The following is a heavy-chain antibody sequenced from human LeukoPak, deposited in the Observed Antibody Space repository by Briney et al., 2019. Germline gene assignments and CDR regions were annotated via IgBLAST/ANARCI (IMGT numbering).Heavy chain of an antibody. CDR2: IYTSGST. J-gene: IGHJ5*02. CDR1: GGSISSYY. Sequence: SETLSLTCTVSGGSISSYYWSWIRLPAGKGLEWIGRIYTSGSTNYNPSLKSRVTMSVDTSKNQFSLKLSSVTAADTAVYYCARVGDYVWGTYRSNWFDPWGQGTLVTVSS. CDR3: ARVGDYVWGTYRSNWFDP. D-gene: IGHD3-16*02. V-gene: IGHV4-4*07.